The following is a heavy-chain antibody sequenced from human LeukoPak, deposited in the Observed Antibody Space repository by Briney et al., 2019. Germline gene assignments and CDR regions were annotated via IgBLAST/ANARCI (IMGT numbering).Heavy chain of an antibody. Sequence: PGGSLRLSCAASGFTFSTYGLHWVRQAPGKGLEWVAVISFDDFNIYYADSVKGRFTISRDNAMDTLYLQMDSLTPEDTAVYYCARDGRRPRIAVSGSDYWGQGTLVTVSS. CDR1: GFTFSTYG. V-gene: IGHV3-30*03. D-gene: IGHD6-19*01. J-gene: IGHJ4*02. CDR3: ARDGRRPRIAVSGSDY. CDR2: ISFDDFNI.